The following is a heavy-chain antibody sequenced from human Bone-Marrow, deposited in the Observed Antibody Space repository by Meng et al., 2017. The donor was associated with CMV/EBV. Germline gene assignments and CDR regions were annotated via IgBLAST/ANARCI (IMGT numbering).Heavy chain of an antibody. CDR3: ARVDTALAHPYYFDL. CDR2: IYPADPDS. D-gene: IGHD5-18*01. V-gene: IGHV5-51*01. Sequence: KVSCKGSGYRFASYWIGWVRQMPGKGLEWMGIIYPADPDSTYSPSFEGQVTISADKSISTAYLQWSSLKTSDTAVYYCARVDTALAHPYYFDLWGQGKLVAFSS. CDR1: GYRFASYW. J-gene: IGHJ4*02.